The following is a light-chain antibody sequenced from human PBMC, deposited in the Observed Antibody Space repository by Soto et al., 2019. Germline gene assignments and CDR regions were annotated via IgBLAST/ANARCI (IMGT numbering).Light chain of an antibody. V-gene: IGKV4-1*01. J-gene: IGKJ4*01. CDR1: QSVLSSSNNKNF. CDR2: WAS. CDR3: QQYYAAPLT. Sequence: DFVMTQSPDSLAVSLGERATINCKSSQSVLSSSNNKNFLAWFQQRPGQPPKLLIYWASTRESGVPDRFSGSGSGTDFTLTISSLQAEDVAVYYCQQYYAAPLTFVGGTKVEIK.